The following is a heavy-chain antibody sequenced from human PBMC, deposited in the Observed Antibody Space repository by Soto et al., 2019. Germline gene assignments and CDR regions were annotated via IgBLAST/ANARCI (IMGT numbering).Heavy chain of an antibody. CDR3: ARDIGSGPQYYFDY. Sequence: QVQLVQSGAEVKKPGASVKVSCKASGYTFTGYYMHWVRQAPGQGLEWMGWINPNSGGTKYAKKFQGWVTMTRDTSISTAYMELRRLRSDDTAVYFCARDIGSGPQYYFDYWGQGTQVTVSS. J-gene: IGHJ4*02. CDR1: GYTFTGYY. V-gene: IGHV1-2*04. CDR2: INPNSGGT. D-gene: IGHD6-19*01.